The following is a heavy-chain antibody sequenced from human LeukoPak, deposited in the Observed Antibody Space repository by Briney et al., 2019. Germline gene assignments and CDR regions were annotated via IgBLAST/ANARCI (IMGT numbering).Heavy chain of an antibody. Sequence: SETLSLTCAVSGGAFSGYYWSWIRQPPGKGLEWIGEINQRGSTNYNPSLKSRVTISVDTSNNHFSLNLNSVTAADTAVYFCARGKAPDYCSSTPCYKNNWFDSWSQGALVTVSS. V-gene: IGHV4-34*01. CDR3: ARGKAPDYCSSTPCYKNNWFDS. J-gene: IGHJ5*01. D-gene: IGHD2-2*01. CDR2: INQRGST. CDR1: GGAFSGYY.